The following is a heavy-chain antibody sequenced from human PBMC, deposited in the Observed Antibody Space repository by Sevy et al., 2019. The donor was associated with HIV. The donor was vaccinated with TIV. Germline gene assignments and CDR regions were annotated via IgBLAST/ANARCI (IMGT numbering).Heavy chain of an antibody. J-gene: IGHJ4*02. D-gene: IGHD2-15*01. CDR2: ISGSGGST. Sequence: GGSLRLSCAASGFTFGTYTMNWVRQAPGKGLEWVSAISGSGGSTYYTDSVKGRFTISRDNSKTTLYLQMNSLRAEDTAVYYCARDDIVARDYFDYWGQGTLVTVSS. CDR3: ARDDIVARDYFDY. V-gene: IGHV3-23*01. CDR1: GFTFGTYT.